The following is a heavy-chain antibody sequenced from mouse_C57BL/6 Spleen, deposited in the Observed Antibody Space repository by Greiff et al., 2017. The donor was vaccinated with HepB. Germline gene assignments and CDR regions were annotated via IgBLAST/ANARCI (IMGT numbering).Heavy chain of an antibody. J-gene: IGHJ1*03. Sequence: VQLQQSDAELVKPGASVKISCKVSGYTFTDHTIHWMKQRPEQGLEWIGYIYPRDGSTKYNEKLKGNATLTADKSSSTAYMQLNSLTSEDSAVYCCARLDGYDWYFDGWGTGTTVTVAS. CDR1: GYTFTDHT. CDR3: ARLDGYDWYFDG. V-gene: IGHV1-78*01. D-gene: IGHD2-2*01. CDR2: IYPRDGST.